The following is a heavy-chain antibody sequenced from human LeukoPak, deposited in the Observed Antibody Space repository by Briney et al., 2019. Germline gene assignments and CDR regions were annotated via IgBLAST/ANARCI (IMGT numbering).Heavy chain of an antibody. CDR2: ISSSSSYI. CDR3: ARGPAYYDFWRAHPA. CDR1: GFTFSSYS. Sequence: GGSLRLSCAASGFTFSSYSMNWVRQAPGKGLEWVSSISSSSSYIYYADSVKGRFTISRDNAKNSLYLQMNSLRAEDPAVYYCARGPAYYDFWRAHPAWGQGTLVTVSS. J-gene: IGHJ5*02. V-gene: IGHV3-21*01. D-gene: IGHD3-3*01.